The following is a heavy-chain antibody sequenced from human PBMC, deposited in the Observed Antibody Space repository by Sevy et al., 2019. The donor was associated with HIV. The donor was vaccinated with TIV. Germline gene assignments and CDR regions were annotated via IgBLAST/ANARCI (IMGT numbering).Heavy chain of an antibody. V-gene: IGHV3-30*18. Sequence: GGSLRLSCAASGFTFSSYGIHWVRQAPGKGLEWVALISYDGRKEYYADSLKGRFTISRDNSNNTVHLQMNSLRAEDTALYYCAKDGRRGNFHPGLHWGQGTLVTVSS. CDR2: ISYDGRKE. J-gene: IGHJ4*02. D-gene: IGHD1-26*01. CDR3: AKDGRRGNFHPGLH. CDR1: GFTFSSYG.